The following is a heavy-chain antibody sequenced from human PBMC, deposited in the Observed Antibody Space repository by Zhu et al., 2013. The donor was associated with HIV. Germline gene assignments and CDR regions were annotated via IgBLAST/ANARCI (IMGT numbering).Heavy chain of an antibody. CDR3: AGHYYDTSGYWVLDY. Sequence: QVQLQESGPGLVKASETLSLTCTVSGGSVNNREYYWSWIRQPPGKGLEWIGYVYYSGSTNYNPSLKSRVTISLDTSKKQFSLKLSSVTAADTAVYYCAGHYYDTSGYWVLDYWGQGTLVTVSS. D-gene: IGHD3-22*01. J-gene: IGHJ4*02. V-gene: IGHV4-61*08. CDR2: VYYSGST. CDR1: GGSVNNREYY.